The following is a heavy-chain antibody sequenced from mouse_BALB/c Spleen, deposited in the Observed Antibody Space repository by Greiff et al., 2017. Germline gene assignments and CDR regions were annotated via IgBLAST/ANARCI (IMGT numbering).Heavy chain of an antibody. Sequence: VQLKQSGPELMKPGASVKISCKASGYSFTSYYMHWVKQSHGKSLEWIGYIDPFNGGTSYNQKFKGKATLTVDKSSSTAYMHLSSLTSEDSAVYYCARSITTAMDYWGQGTSVTVSS. J-gene: IGHJ4*01. CDR2: IDPFNGGT. CDR3: ARSITTAMDY. D-gene: IGHD2-4*01. CDR1: GYSFTSYY. V-gene: IGHV1S135*01.